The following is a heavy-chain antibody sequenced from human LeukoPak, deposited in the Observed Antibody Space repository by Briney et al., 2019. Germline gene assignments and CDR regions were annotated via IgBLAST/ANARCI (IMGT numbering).Heavy chain of an antibody. D-gene: IGHD6-19*01. CDR1: GGSIRSYY. V-gene: IGHV4-59*01. J-gene: IGHJ4*02. CDR3: ARRGSSGWHFDY. Sequence: SETLSLTCSVSGGSIRSYYWNWIRQPPGKGLEWIGYIYYTGNTNYDPSLKSRVTISVDTSKNQFSLKLSSVTAADTAVYYCARRGSSGWHFDYWGQGTLVTVSS. CDR2: IYYTGNT.